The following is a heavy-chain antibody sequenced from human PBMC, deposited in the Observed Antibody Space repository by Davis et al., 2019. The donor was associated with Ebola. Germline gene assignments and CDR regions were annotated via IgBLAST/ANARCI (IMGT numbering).Heavy chain of an antibody. V-gene: IGHV4-34*01. CDR3: ARAYSSGWYYFDY. Sequence: GSLRLSCAASGFTFSSYAMSWVRQAPGKGLEWIGEINHSGSTNYNPSLKSRVTISVDTSKNQFSLKLSSVTAADTAVYYCARAYSSGWYYFDYWGQGTLVTVSS. J-gene: IGHJ4*02. CDR1: GFTFSSYA. D-gene: IGHD6-19*01. CDR2: INHSGST.